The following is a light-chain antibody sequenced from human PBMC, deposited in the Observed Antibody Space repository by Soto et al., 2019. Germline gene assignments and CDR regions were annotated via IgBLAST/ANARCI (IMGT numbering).Light chain of an antibody. Sequence: QSVLTQPPSASVTTGQRVTISCSGSSSNIGSNSVNWYQQLPGTAPKLLIYSNDRRPSGVPDRFSGSKSGTSASLAISGLQSEDEADYYCAAWDDSLNGYVFGTGTKVTVL. CDR2: SND. CDR3: AAWDDSLNGYV. CDR1: SSNIGSNS. V-gene: IGLV1-44*01. J-gene: IGLJ1*01.